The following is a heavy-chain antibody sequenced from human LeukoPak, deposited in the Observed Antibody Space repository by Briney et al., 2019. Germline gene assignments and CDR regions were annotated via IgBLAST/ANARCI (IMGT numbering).Heavy chain of an antibody. D-gene: IGHD3-9*01. J-gene: IGHJ6*03. CDR3: AREGHYDILTGYSPVEYYFYYMDV. Sequence: QPGRSLRLSCEASGFTFSHYGIHWVRQTPGKGLDWVAAISSDGVEKHYADSVKGRFTISRDNSKSTLYLQMNSLRAEDTALYYCAREGHYDILTGYSPVEYYFYYMDVWGKGTTVTVSS. CDR1: GFTFSHYG. V-gene: IGHV3-30*04. CDR2: ISSDGVEK.